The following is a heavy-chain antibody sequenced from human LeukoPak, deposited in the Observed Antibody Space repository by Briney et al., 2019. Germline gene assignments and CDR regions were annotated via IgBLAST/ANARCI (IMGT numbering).Heavy chain of an antibody. J-gene: IGHJ4*02. CDR1: GFTFSSYG. CDR3: ASGAQSDY. D-gene: IGHD1-26*01. CDR2: ISSSGSPT. Sequence: GRSLRLSCAASGFTFSSYGMHWVRQAPGKGLEWVSYISSSGSPTYYADSVKGRFTISRDNAKNSLYLQMNSLRAEDTALYYCASGAQSDYWGQGTLVTVSS. V-gene: IGHV3-48*04.